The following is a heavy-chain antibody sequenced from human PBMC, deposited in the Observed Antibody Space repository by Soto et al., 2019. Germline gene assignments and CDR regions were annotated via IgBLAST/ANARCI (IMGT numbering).Heavy chain of an antibody. J-gene: IGHJ6*03. CDR2: IYYSGST. D-gene: IGHD1-1*01. CDR3: AGGQRGNYYYYYYMDV. Sequence: QVQLQESGPGLVKPSETLSLTCTVSGGSISSYYWSWIRQPPGKGLEWIGYIYYSGSTNYNPSLKSRVTISVDTSKNQFSLKLSSVTAADTAVYYCAGGQRGNYYYYYYMDVWGKGTTVTVSS. CDR1: GGSISSYY. V-gene: IGHV4-59*01.